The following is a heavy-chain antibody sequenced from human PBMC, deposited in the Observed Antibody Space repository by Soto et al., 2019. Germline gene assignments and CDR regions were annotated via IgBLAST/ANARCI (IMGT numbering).Heavy chain of an antibody. V-gene: IGHV4-59*08. J-gene: IGHJ6*02. CDR2: IYYSGST. D-gene: IGHD7-27*01. Sequence: SETLSLTCTVSGGSISSYYWSWIRQPPGKGLEWIGYIYYSGSTNYNPSLKSRVTISVDTSKNQFSLKLSSVTAADTAVYYCASGDYYYYGMDVWGQGTTVTVSS. CDR1: GGSISSYY. CDR3: ASGDYYYYGMDV.